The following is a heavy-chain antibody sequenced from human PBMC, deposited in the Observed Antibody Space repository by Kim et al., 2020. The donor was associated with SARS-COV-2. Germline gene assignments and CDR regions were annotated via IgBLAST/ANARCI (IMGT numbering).Heavy chain of an antibody. CDR1: GGSISSSSYY. V-gene: IGHV4-39*01. CDR3: ARSYRDDDYSNYRLWSPLRGMDV. J-gene: IGHJ6*02. Sequence: SETLSLTCTVSGGSISSSSYYWGWIRQPPGKGLEWIGSIYYSGSTYYNPSLKSRVTISVDTSKNQFSLKLSSVTAADTAVYYCARSYRDDDYSNYRLWSPLRGMDVWGQGTTVTVSS. D-gene: IGHD4-4*01. CDR2: IYYSGST.